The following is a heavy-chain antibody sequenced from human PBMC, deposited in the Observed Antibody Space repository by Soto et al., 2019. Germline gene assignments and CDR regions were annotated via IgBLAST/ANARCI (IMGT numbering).Heavy chain of an antibody. V-gene: IGHV4-59*01. D-gene: IGHD3-22*01. CDR1: GGSISSYY. CDR2: IYFSGST. Sequence: QVQLQESGPGLVKPSETLSLTCTVSGGSISSYYWSWIRQPPGKGLEWIGYIYFSGSTNYNPSLKSRVTISVDTSKNQFSLKLSSVTAADTAVYYCARTGYYYDSSGYYLPRYYFDYWGQGTLVTVSS. CDR3: ARTGYYYDSSGYYLPRYYFDY. J-gene: IGHJ4*02.